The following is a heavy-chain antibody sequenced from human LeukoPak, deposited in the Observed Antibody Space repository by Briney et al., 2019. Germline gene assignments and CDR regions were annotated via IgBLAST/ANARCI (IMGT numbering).Heavy chain of an antibody. D-gene: IGHD6-19*01. CDR3: ARHVVAVAGTFVY. CDR1: GGSISSSSYY. J-gene: IGHJ4*02. V-gene: IGHV4-39*01. Sequence: ASETLSLTCTVSGGSISSSSYYWGWIRQPPGKGLEWIGSIYYSGSTYYNPSLKSRVTISVDTSKNQFSLKLSSVTAADTAVYYCARHVVAVAGTFVYWGQGTLVTVSS. CDR2: IYYSGST.